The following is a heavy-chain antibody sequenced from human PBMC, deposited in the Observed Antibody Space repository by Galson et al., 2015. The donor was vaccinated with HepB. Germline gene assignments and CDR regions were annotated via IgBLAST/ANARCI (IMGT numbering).Heavy chain of an antibody. J-gene: IGHJ5*02. Sequence: SETLSLTCTVSGGSISSSSYYWGWIRQPPGKGLEWIGSIFYSGTTNYNPSLKSRVTISVDTSKNQFSLKLNSVTAADTALYYCARVNSGWPNWFDPWGQGTLVTVSS. CDR2: IFYSGTT. V-gene: IGHV4-39*01. CDR3: ARVNSGWPNWFDP. D-gene: IGHD6-19*01. CDR1: GGSISSSSYY.